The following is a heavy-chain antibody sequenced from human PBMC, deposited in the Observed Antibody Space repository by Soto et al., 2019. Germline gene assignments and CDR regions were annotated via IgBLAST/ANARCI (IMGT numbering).Heavy chain of an antibody. CDR1: GGTFSSYA. J-gene: IGHJ5*02. CDR3: ARITGSGYDNWFDP. Sequence: ASVKVSCKASGGTFSSYAISWVRQAPGQGLEWMGGIIPIFGTANYAQKFQGRVTITADESTSTAYMELSSLRSEDTAVYYCARITGSGYDNWFDPWGQGTLVTVSS. V-gene: IGHV1-69*13. CDR2: IIPIFGTA. D-gene: IGHD5-12*01.